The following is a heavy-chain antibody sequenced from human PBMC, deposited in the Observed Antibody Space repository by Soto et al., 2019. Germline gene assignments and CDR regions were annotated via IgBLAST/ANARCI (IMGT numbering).Heavy chain of an antibody. CDR3: AKGGSGSYSNAFDI. CDR1: GGSSSSSSYY. V-gene: IGHV4-39*01. Sequence: QLQLQESGPGLVKPSETLSLTCTVSGGSSSSSSYYWGWIRQPPGKGLEWIGSIYYSGSTYYNPSLKSRVTISVDTSKNQFSLKLSSVTAADTAVYYCAKGGSGSYSNAFDIWGQGTMVTVSS. D-gene: IGHD3-10*01. J-gene: IGHJ3*02. CDR2: IYYSGST.